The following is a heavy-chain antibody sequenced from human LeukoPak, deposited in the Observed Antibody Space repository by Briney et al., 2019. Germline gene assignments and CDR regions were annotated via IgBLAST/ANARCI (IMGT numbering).Heavy chain of an antibody. D-gene: IGHD6-19*01. CDR1: GGSVSSYY. J-gene: IGHJ4*02. CDR2: LYYSGGT. CDR3: ARQYSSGWPFDY. Sequence: SETLSLTCSVSGGSVSSYYWSWIRQPPGKGLEWIGDLYYSGGTNYNPSLKSRVTISVDTSKNQFSLKLSSVTAADTAVYYCARQYSSGWPFDYWGQGTQVTVSS. V-gene: IGHV4-59*08.